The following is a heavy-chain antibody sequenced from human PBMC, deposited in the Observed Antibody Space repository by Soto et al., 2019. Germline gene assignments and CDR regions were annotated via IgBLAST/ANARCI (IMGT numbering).Heavy chain of an antibody. V-gene: IGHV1-3*01. CDR2: INAGNGNT. CDR3: ARSIVVVTALDY. Sequence: ASVKVSFNASGYTFTSYAMHWVRQAPGQRLEWMGWINAGNGNTKYSQKFQGRVTITRDTSASTAYMELSSLRSEDTAVYYCARSIVVVTALDYWGQGTLVTVSS. CDR1: GYTFTSYA. J-gene: IGHJ4*02. D-gene: IGHD2-21*02.